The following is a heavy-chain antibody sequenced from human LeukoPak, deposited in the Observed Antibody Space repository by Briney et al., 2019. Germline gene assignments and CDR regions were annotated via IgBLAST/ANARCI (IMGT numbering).Heavy chain of an antibody. CDR3: VMGVAGPPFDY. CDR1: GGTFSSYA. V-gene: IGHV1-69*05. CDR2: IIPIFGTA. J-gene: IGHJ4*02. Sequence: GASVKVSCKASGGTFSSYAISWVRQAPGQGLEWMGGIIPIFGTANYAQKFQGRVTITTDESTSTAYMELSSLRSEDTAVYYCVMGVAGPPFDYWGQGTLVTVSS. D-gene: IGHD6-19*01.